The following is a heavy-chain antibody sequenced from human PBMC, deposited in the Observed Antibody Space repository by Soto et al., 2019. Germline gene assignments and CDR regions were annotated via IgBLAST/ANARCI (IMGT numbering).Heavy chain of an antibody. CDR1: GSTFSSFT. D-gene: IGHD1-26*01. J-gene: IGHJ5*02. Sequence: QVQLVQSGAEVKKPGSSVKVSCKASGSTFSSFTISWVRQAPGQGLEWMGGIIPFSGTANYAQKFQGRVTITADKSTWTAYMELSSLRSEDTAVYYCARALRSEKESWGQGTLVTVSS. V-gene: IGHV1-69*06. CDR2: IIPFSGTA. CDR3: ARALRSEKES.